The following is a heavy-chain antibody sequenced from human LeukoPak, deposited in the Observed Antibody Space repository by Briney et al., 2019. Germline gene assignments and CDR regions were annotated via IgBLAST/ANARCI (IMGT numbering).Heavy chain of an antibody. D-gene: IGHD6-13*01. J-gene: IGHJ4*02. Sequence: GGSLRLSCAAYGLTFSDYYMSWIRQAPGKGLEWMSYISGRCSNMYYADSVKGRFTISTDSAKNSLYLQMNSLRAEDTAVYYCARVSSSWYYFDYWGQGTLVTVSS. V-gene: IGHV3-11*04. CDR3: ARVSSSWYYFDY. CDR2: ISGRCSNM. CDR1: GLTFSDYY.